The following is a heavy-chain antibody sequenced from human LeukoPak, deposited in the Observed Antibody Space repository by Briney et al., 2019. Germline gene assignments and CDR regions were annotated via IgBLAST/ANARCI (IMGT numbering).Heavy chain of an antibody. Sequence: GGSLRLSCAASGFTVSINYMNWVRQAPGKGLEWVSMIYPNGNTFYTDSVKGRFTISRDNSKNTLDLQMSSLRAEDTAVYYCARRGHGYGSPFDYWGQGTLVTVSS. J-gene: IGHJ4*02. CDR2: IYPNGNT. V-gene: IGHV3-66*04. D-gene: IGHD5-18*01. CDR1: GFTVSINY. CDR3: ARRGHGYGSPFDY.